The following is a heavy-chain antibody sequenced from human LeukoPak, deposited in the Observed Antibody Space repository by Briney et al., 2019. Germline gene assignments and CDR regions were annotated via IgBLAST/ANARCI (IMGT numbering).Heavy chain of an antibody. D-gene: IGHD1-26*01. CDR3: ATPPPSGSYPYYYYYMDV. Sequence: PGGSLRLSCAASGFTFSSYSMNWVRQAPGKGLEWVSSISSSSSYIYYADSVKGRFTISRDNAKNSLYLQMNSLRAEDTAVYYCATPPPSGSYPYYYYYMDVWGKGTTVTVSS. J-gene: IGHJ6*03. V-gene: IGHV3-21*04. CDR1: GFTFSSYS. CDR2: ISSSSSYI.